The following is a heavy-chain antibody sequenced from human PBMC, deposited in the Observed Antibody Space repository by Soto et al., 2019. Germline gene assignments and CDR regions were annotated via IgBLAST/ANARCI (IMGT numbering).Heavy chain of an antibody. Sequence: PSVKVACKTSGYTFTNFGISWVRQAPGQGLEWMGWISTSKGNTNYAQKFQGRVTMTTDTSTSTGYMELRSLRSDDTAVYYCATRSPAFDYWGQGTLVTVSS. V-gene: IGHV1-18*01. CDR3: ATRSPAFDY. CDR1: GYTFTNFG. CDR2: ISTSKGNT. J-gene: IGHJ4*02.